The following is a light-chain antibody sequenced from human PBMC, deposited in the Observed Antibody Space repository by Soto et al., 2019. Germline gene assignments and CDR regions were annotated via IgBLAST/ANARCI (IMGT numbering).Light chain of an antibody. V-gene: IGKV3-20*01. CDR1: QSVSSSY. CDR2: GAS. CDR3: QQFGNSPWT. J-gene: IGKJ1*01. Sequence: EIGWTQSPGTLSLSPGERATLSGRASQSVSSSYLVWYQQTPGQAPRLLIYGASSRATGIPDRFSGSGSGTDFTLTISRLEPEDFAVYYCQQFGNSPWTFGQGNKVPIK.